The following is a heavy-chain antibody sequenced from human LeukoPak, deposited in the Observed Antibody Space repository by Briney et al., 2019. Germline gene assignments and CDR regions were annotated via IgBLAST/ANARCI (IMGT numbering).Heavy chain of an antibody. J-gene: IGHJ5*02. CDR2: IYPGDSDT. D-gene: IGHD6-13*01. CDR3: ARDDSSTWSA. CDR1: GYRFTAYW. V-gene: IGHV5-51*01. Sequence: GESLKISCQGSGYRFTAYWIGWVRQMPGKGLEWMGIIYPGDSDTRYSPSFQGQVTISVDKSISTAYLQLNSLKASDTAMYFCARDDSSTWSAWGQGTLVTVSS.